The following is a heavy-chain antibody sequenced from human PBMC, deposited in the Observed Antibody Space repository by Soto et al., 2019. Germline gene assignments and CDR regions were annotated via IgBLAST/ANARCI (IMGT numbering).Heavy chain of an antibody. CDR3: AKEIAVAVATPPEY. CDR1: GFIYSIYA. V-gene: IGHV3-23*01. J-gene: IGHJ4*02. CDR2: ISGSGGET. D-gene: IGHD5-12*01. Sequence: GGSLRLSCTASGFIYSIYAMAWVRQAPGKGLEWVSAISGSGGETYYADSVKGRFTISRDNSKNTVYLQMTNLRAEDTAVYYCAKEIAVAVATPPEYWGQGTLVTVSS.